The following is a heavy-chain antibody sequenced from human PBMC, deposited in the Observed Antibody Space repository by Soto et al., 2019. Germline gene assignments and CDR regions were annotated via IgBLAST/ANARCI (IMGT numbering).Heavy chain of an antibody. CDR1: GYTFTSYG. D-gene: IGHD3-16*02. J-gene: IGHJ4*02. V-gene: IGHV1-18*01. Sequence: QVQLVQSGAEMKKPGASVKVSCKASGYTFTSYGISWVRQAPGQGLEWMGWISAYNGNTNYAQKLQGRVNMTTDTSSSTAYMELRSLRSDDTAVYYCARDLTEWYYDYVWGSYRLGYWGQGTLVTVSS. CDR3: ARDLTEWYYDYVWGSYRLGY. CDR2: ISAYNGNT.